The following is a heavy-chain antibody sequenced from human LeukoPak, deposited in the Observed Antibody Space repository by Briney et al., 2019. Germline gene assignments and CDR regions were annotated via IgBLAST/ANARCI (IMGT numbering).Heavy chain of an antibody. CDR3: ARGGYYGSGNDFRFDP. Sequence: GSLRLSCAASGFTFSSYGMSWVRQAPGKGLEWIGSIYYSGSTYYNPSLKSRVTISVDTSKNQFSLKLTSVTAADTAVYFCARGGYYGSGNDFRFDPWGQGTLVTVSS. CDR2: IYYSGST. CDR1: GFTFSSYG. J-gene: IGHJ5*02. D-gene: IGHD3-10*01. V-gene: IGHV4-39*07.